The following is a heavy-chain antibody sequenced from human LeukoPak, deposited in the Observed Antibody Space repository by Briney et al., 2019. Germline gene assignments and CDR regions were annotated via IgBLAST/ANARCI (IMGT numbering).Heavy chain of an antibody. J-gene: IGHJ6*02. CDR1: GGSFSGYY. CDR2: INHSGST. CDR3: ARGLQYYYGSGSYYPRLESYYGMDV. Sequence: SETLSLTCAVYGGSFSGYYWSWIRQPPGKGLEWIGEINHSGSTNYNPSLKSRVTISVDTSKNQFSLELSSVTAADTAVYYCARGLQYYYGSGSYYPRLESYYGMDVWGQGTTVTVSS. V-gene: IGHV4-34*01. D-gene: IGHD3-10*01.